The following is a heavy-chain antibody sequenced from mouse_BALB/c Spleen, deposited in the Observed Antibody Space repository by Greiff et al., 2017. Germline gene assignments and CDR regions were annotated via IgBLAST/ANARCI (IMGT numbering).Heavy chain of an antibody. D-gene: IGHD4-1*01. Sequence: EVNVVESGGGLVKPGGSLKLSCAASGFTFSSYTMSWVRQTPEKRLEWVATISSGGSYTYYPDSVKGRFTISRDNAKNTLYLQMSSLKSEDTAMYYCTRANWDDWYFDVWGAGTTVTVSS. CDR1: GFTFSSYT. CDR2: ISSGGSYT. V-gene: IGHV5-6-4*01. J-gene: IGHJ1*01. CDR3: TRANWDDWYFDV.